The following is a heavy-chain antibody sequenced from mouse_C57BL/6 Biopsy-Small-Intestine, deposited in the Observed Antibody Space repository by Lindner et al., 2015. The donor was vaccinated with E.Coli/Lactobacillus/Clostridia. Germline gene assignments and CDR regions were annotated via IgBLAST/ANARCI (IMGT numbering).Heavy chain of an antibody. CDR1: GFIFGDHG. CDR2: ISGSSSTL. Sequence: VQLQESGGGLVKPGGSLKLSCTASGFIFGDHGMHWVRQAPEKGLEWVAYISGSSSTLFYADVLKGRFTISRDNAKNTLFLQMTSLRSEDTAIYYCARNYYGSGYDYWGQGTTLTVSS. J-gene: IGHJ2*01. D-gene: IGHD1-1*01. V-gene: IGHV5-17*01. CDR3: ARNYYGSGYDY.